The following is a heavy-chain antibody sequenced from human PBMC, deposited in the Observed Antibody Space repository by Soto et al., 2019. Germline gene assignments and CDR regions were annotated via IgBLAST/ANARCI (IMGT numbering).Heavy chain of an antibody. V-gene: IGHV4-61*01. CDR2: IYYSGST. CDR1: GGSVSSGSYY. J-gene: IGHJ5*02. Sequence: QVQLQESGPGLVKPSETLSLTCTVSGGSVSSGSYYWSWIRQPPGKGLEWIGYIYYSGSTNYNPSLKSRVTISVDTSKNQFSLKLSSVTAADTAVYYCARDSGGSSGPNNWFDPWGQGTLVTVSS. CDR3: ARDSGGSSGPNNWFDP. D-gene: IGHD6-19*01.